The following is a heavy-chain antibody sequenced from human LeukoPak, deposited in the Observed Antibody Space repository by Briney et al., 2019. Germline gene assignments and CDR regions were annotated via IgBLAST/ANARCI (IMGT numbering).Heavy chain of an antibody. CDR1: DYSISTDTY. Sequence: SETLSLTCSVSDYSISTDTYWGWIRQSPGRGLEWIGTMHHRGSTYLNPSLKSRLTISVDTSKNHFSLKLTSVTAADTAVYYCARARWYSSGWDPWGQGTLVTVSS. D-gene: IGHD6-19*01. CDR2: MHHRGST. V-gene: IGHV4-38-2*02. J-gene: IGHJ5*02. CDR3: ARARWYSSGWDP.